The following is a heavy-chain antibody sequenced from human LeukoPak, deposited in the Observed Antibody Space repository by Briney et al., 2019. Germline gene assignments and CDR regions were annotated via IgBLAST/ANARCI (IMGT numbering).Heavy chain of an antibody. D-gene: IGHD5-12*01. V-gene: IGHV3-7*03. J-gene: IGHJ4*02. CDR2: IKKDGSET. CDR1: GFTFSTSW. CDR3: ARGRYSGTTYYFDY. Sequence: SGGSLRLSCAASGFTFSTSWMSWVRQVPGKGLEWVANIKKDGSETYYVDSVKGRFTISRDNAKNSLYLQMNSLRAEDTAMYYGARGRYSGTTYYFDYWGQGTLVTVSS.